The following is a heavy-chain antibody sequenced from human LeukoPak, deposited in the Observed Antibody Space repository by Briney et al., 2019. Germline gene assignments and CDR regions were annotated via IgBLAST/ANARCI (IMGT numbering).Heavy chain of an antibody. V-gene: IGHV1-69*13. CDR1: GGTFISYA. CDR2: IIPIFGTA. D-gene: IGHD3-3*01. J-gene: IGHJ6*02. CDR3: ASRRFLASHYYYYGMDV. Sequence: ASVKVSCKASGGTFISYAISWVRQAPGQGLEWMGGIIPIFGTANYAQKFQGRVTITADESTSTAYMELSSLRSEDTAVYYCASRRFLASHYYYYGMDVWGQGTTVTVSS.